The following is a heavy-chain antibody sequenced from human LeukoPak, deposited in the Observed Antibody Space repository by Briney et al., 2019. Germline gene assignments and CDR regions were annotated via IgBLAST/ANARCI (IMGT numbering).Heavy chain of an antibody. V-gene: IGHV3-33*01. CDR3: ARGSVGATTAAY. D-gene: IGHD1-26*01. J-gene: IGHJ3*01. CDR1: GFTFSSYG. CDR2: IWYDGSNK. Sequence: GGSLRLSCAASGFTFSSYGMHWVRQAPGKGLEWVAVIWYDGSNKYYADSVKGRFTISRDNSKNTLYLQMNSLRAEDTAVYYCARGSVGATTAAYWGQGTMVTVSS.